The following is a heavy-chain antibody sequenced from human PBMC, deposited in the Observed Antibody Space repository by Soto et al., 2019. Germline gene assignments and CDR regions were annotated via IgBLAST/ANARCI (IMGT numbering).Heavy chain of an antibody. Sequence: HGESLKISCQGSGYSFTNYWIGWVRQMPEKGLEWMGIIYPGDSDTRYSPSFQGQVTISADKSIDTANLQWSSLKASDTAIYYCARMAAEGYYYYGMDVWGQGTAVTVSS. J-gene: IGHJ6*02. D-gene: IGHD6-13*01. CDR2: IYPGDSDT. CDR1: GYSFTNYW. CDR3: ARMAAEGYYYYGMDV. V-gene: IGHV5-51*01.